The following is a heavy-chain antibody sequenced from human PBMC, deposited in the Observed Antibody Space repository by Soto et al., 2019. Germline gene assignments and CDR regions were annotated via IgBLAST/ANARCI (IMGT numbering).Heavy chain of an antibody. CDR1: RFTFSNYG. Sequence: GGSLRLSCAASRFTFSNYGMHWVRQAPGKGLEWVAVISSDGSNESYEDSVKGRFTISRDNFKNTLYLQINSLRAEDTAVYSCAKDGQRTLSYYYGIDVWGQGTTVTVSS. V-gene: IGHV3-30*18. CDR3: AKDGQRTLSYYYGIDV. CDR2: ISSDGSNE. D-gene: IGHD6-25*01. J-gene: IGHJ6*02.